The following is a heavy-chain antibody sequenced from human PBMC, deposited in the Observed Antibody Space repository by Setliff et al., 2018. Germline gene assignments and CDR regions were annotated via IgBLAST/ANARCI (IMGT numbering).Heavy chain of an antibody. J-gene: IGHJ4*02. CDR3: ARSETCHSTHCSPYDY. CDR2: IDTSSTWI. Sequence: GGSLRLSCAASGFTFDDYTMNWIRQAPGQGLEWVSSIDTSSTWIYYADSVKGRFTISRDNAENSLYLQMNSLRAEDTAVYYCARSETCHSTHCSPYDYWGQGTPVTVSS. D-gene: IGHD2-2*01. V-gene: IGHV3-21*01. CDR1: GFTFDDYT.